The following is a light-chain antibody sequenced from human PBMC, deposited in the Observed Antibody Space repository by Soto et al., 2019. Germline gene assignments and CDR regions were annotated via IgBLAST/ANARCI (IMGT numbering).Light chain of an antibody. CDR1: QSLLHTNGYNY. CDR3: MQSLQTPRT. V-gene: IGKV2-28*01. J-gene: IGKJ1*01. Sequence: DIVMTQSPLSLPVTPGEPASISCRSSQSLLHTNGYNYLDWYLQKPGQSPQLLIYLGSNRATGVPDRFSGSGSGTDFTLKISRVEAEDVGVYYCMQSLQTPRTCGQGTKVEFK. CDR2: LGS.